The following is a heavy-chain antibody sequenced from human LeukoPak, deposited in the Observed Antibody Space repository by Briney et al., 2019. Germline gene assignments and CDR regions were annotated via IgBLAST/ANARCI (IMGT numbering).Heavy chain of an antibody. V-gene: IGHV1-2*06. J-gene: IGHJ4*02. CDR3: ARDGYYDYVWGSYRSTVFDY. D-gene: IGHD3-16*02. CDR2: IYPNSGGT. Sequence: GASVKDSCKSSGYTFTGYYMHSVRQAPGQGREWMGRIYPNSGGTNYAQKFQGRVSMTRDTSISTAYMELSRLRSDDTAVYYCARDGYYDYVWGSYRSTVFDYWGQGTLVTVSS. CDR1: GYTFTGYY.